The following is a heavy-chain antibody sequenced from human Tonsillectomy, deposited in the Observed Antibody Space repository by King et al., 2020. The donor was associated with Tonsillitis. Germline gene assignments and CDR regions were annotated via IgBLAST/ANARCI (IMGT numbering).Heavy chain of an antibody. CDR1: GFTLSRYG. J-gene: IGHJ4*02. D-gene: IGHD1-14*01. V-gene: IGHV3-30*03. CDR3: ETTGSIKELSDY. CDR2: ILKDGSKK. Sequence: QVQLVESGGGVVQPGRSLRLSCAASGFTLSRYGMHWVRQAPGKGLEWVALILKDGSKKYYADSVKGRFTISRDISKNTLYLLMNSLRAEDTAVYYCETTGSIKELSDYWGQGTLVTVSS.